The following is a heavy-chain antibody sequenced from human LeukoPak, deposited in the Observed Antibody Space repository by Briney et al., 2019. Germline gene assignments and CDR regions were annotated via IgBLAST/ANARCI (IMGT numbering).Heavy chain of an antibody. D-gene: IGHD5-12*01. Sequence: PGGSLRLSCAASEFSVGSNYMTWVRQAPGKGLEWVSLIYSGGSTYYADSVKSRFTISRDNSKNTLYLQMNSLRAEDTAVYYCARGSSGYHNTGGQGTLVTVSS. V-gene: IGHV3-66*01. CDR2: IYSGGST. CDR3: ARGSSGYHNT. J-gene: IGHJ4*02. CDR1: EFSVGSNY.